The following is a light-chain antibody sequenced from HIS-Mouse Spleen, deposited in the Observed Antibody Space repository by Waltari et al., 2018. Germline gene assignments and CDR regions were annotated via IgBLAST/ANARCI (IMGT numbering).Light chain of an antibody. CDR1: SSDVGGYNY. J-gene: IGLJ3*02. CDR2: DVS. Sequence: QSALTQPRSVSGSPVQSVTISCTGTSSDVGGYNYVSWDQQHPGKAPKLMIYDVSKRPSGVPDRFSGSKSGNTASLTISGLQAEDEADYYCCSYAGSYTWVFGGGTKLTVL. V-gene: IGLV2-11*01. CDR3: CSYAGSYTWV.